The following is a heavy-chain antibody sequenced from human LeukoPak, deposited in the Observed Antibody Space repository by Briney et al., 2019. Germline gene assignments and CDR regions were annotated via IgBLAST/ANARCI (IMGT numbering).Heavy chain of an antibody. CDR3: ARAIVVVPAAYPYYMDV. J-gene: IGHJ6*03. CDR2: ISAYNGNT. CDR1: GYTFISYG. V-gene: IGHV1-18*01. D-gene: IGHD2-2*01. Sequence: AASVKVSCKASGYTFISYGISWVRQAPGQGLEWMGWISAYNGNTNYAQKLQGRVTMTTDTSTSTAYMELRSLRSDDTAVYYCARAIVVVPAAYPYYMDVWGKGTTVTVSS.